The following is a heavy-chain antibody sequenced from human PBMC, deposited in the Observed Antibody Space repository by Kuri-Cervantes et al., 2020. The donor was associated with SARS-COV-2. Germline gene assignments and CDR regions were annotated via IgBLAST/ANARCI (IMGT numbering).Heavy chain of an antibody. J-gene: IGHJ6*02. CDR1: GFTFSSYA. D-gene: IGHD4-17*01. V-gene: IGHV3-23*01. CDR3: ARERYGDYVSPYQYYGMDV. Sequence: GESLKISCAASGFTFSSYAMSWVRQAPGKGLEWVSAISGSGGSTYYADSVRGRFTISRDNSKNTLYLQMNSLRAEDTAVYYCARERYGDYVSPYQYYGMDVWGQGTTVTVSS. CDR2: ISGSGGST.